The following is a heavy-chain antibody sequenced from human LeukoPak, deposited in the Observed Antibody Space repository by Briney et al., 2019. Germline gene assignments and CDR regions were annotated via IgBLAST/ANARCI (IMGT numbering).Heavy chain of an antibody. D-gene: IGHD3-22*01. CDR1: GFTFDDYA. CDR2: ISWNSGSI. J-gene: IGHJ4*02. CDR3: AKAFHYDSSGHDY. Sequence: GASLRLSCAASGFTFDDYAMHWVRQAPGKGLEWVSGISWNSGSIGYADSVKGRFTISRDNAKNSLYLQMNSLRAEDTALYYCAKAFHYDSSGHDYWGQGTLVTVSS. V-gene: IGHV3-9*01.